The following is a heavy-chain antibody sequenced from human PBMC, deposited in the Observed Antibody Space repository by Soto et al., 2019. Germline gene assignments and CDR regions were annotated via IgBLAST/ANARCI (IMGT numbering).Heavy chain of an antibody. V-gene: IGHV3-21*01. CDR2: ISTRSSHI. Sequence: GGSLRLSCAASGFTFSSYSMNWVRQAPGKGLEWVSSISTRSSHIYYADSVKGRFTISRDNAKNSLYLQMNSLRAEDTAVYYCARDGDSSSWTDAFDIWGQGTMVTVSS. D-gene: IGHD6-13*01. CDR3: ARDGDSSSWTDAFDI. CDR1: GFTFSSYS. J-gene: IGHJ3*02.